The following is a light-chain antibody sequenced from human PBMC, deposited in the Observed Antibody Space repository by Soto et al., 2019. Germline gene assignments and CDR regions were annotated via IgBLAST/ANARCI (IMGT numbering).Light chain of an antibody. Sequence: QSALTQPPSGSGSPGQSVTISCTGTSSDVGDYNYVSWYQPHPGKAPKRMIYEVSKRPSGVPDRFSGSKSGNTASLTVSGLQAEDGADYYCSSYAGSNNWVFGGGTKLTAL. CDR3: SSYAGSNNWV. V-gene: IGLV2-8*01. J-gene: IGLJ3*02. CDR2: EVS. CDR1: SSDVGDYNY.